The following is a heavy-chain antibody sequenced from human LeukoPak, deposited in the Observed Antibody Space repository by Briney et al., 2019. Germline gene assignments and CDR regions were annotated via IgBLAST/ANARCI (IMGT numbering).Heavy chain of an antibody. J-gene: IGHJ3*02. CDR2: INPNSGGT. D-gene: IGHD3-22*01. Sequence: ASVKVSCKASGYTFTGYYMHWVRQAPGQGLEWMGWINPNSGGTNYAQRFQGRVTMTRDTSISTAYMELSSLRSEDTAVYYCAATDYYDSSGYDDAFDIWGQGTMVTVSS. V-gene: IGHV1-2*02. CDR1: GYTFTGYY. CDR3: AATDYYDSSGYDDAFDI.